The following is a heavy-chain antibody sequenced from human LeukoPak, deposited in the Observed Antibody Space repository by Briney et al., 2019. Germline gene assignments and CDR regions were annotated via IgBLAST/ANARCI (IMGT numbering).Heavy chain of an antibody. CDR1: GDSISSYY. CDR2: ISYMGST. D-gene: IGHD4-17*01. V-gene: IGHV4-59*08. J-gene: IGHJ4*02. CDR3: ARQASTYGELDS. Sequence: PSETLSLTCTVSGDSISSYYWSWIRQPPGKGLEWIGYISYMGSTNYNPSLKSRVTISVDTSRNQFSLKLSSVTAADTAFYYCARQASTYGELDSWGQGTLVTVSS.